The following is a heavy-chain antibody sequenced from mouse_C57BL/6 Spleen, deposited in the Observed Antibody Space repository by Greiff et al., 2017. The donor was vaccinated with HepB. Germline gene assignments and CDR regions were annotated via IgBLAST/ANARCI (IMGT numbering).Heavy chain of an antibody. CDR2: IHPNSGST. CDR3: ARNYYGSSHRDGGFAY. CDR1: GYTFTSYW. V-gene: IGHV1-64*01. Sequence: QVQLQQPGAELVKPGASVKLSYKASGYTFTSYWMHWVKQRPGQGLEWIGMIHPNSGSTNYNEKFKSKATLTVDKSSSTAYMQLSSLTSEDSAVYYCARNYYGSSHRDGGFAYWGQGTLVTVSA. D-gene: IGHD1-1*01. J-gene: IGHJ3*01.